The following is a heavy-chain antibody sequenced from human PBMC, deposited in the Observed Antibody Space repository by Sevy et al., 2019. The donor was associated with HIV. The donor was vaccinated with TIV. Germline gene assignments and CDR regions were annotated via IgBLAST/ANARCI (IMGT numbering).Heavy chain of an antibody. CDR1: GFTFSSYS. CDR3: ARDQRLLLVVYAYYYYYGMDV. D-gene: IGHD2-8*02. V-gene: IGHV3-48*01. J-gene: IGHJ6*02. Sequence: GGSLRLSCAASGFTFSSYSMNWVRQAPGKGLEWVSYISSSSSTIYYADSVKGRFTISRDNAKNSLYLQMNSLRAEDTAVYYCARDQRLLLVVYAYYYYYGMDVWGQGTTVTVSS. CDR2: ISSSSSTI.